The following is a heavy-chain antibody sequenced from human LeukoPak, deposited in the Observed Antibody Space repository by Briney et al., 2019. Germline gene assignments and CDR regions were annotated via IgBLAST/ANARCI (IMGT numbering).Heavy chain of an antibody. CDR1: GVTFSSYE. CDR2: ISSSGSTI. V-gene: IGHV3-48*03. CDR3: ARVGAWPSVATIDY. J-gene: IGHJ4*02. Sequence: PGGSLRLSCAASGVTFSSYEMNWVRQAPGKGLEWVSYISSSGSTIYYADSVKGRFTISRDNAKNSLYLRMNSLRAEDTAVYYCARVGAWPSVATIDYWGQGTLVTVSS. D-gene: IGHD5-12*01.